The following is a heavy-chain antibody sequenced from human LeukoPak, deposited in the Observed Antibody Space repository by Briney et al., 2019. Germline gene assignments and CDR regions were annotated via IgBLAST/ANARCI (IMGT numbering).Heavy chain of an antibody. D-gene: IGHD3-10*01. CDR1: GRSISSYY. J-gene: IGHJ5*02. CDR2: IYYSGST. V-gene: IGHV4-59*01. Sequence: PSETLSLTCTVSGRSISSYYWRWIRQPPGRGLEWIGYIYYSGSTNYNPSLKNRVTISVDPSKNQFSLKLSSVTAADTAVYYCERGPPGGQFDPWGQGTLVTVSS. CDR3: ERGPPGGQFDP.